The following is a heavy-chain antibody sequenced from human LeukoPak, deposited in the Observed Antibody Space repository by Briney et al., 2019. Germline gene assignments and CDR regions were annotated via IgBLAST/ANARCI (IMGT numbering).Heavy chain of an antibody. J-gene: IGHJ4*02. CDR3: ARDSDSSAYVDY. CDR1: GYTFTGHY. D-gene: IGHD3-22*01. V-gene: IGHV1-2*02. Sequence: ASVKVSCKASGYTFTGHYMHWVRQAPGQGLEWMGWINPNSGETNYAQKFQGRVTMTRDTSISTAYMELSRLRSDDTAVYYCARDSDSSAYVDYWGLGILVTVSS. CDR2: INPNSGET.